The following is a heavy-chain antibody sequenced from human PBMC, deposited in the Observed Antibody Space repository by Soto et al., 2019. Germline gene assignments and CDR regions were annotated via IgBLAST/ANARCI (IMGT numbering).Heavy chain of an antibody. CDR3: ARTFRPSKQLGTRDFDY. CDR1: GGSISSSSYY. D-gene: IGHD6-6*01. Sequence: SETLSLTCTVSGGSISSSSYYWGWIRQPPGKGLEWIGSIYYSGSTYYNPSLKSRVTISVDTSKNQFSLKLSSVTAADTAVYYCARTFRPSKQLGTRDFDYWGQGTLVTVSS. V-gene: IGHV4-39*07. CDR2: IYYSGST. J-gene: IGHJ4*02.